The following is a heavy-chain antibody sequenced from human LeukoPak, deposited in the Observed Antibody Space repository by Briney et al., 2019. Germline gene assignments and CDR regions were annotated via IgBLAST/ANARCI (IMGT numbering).Heavy chain of an antibody. J-gene: IGHJ4*02. D-gene: IGHD6-19*01. V-gene: IGHV3-53*01. Sequence: GGSLRLSCAASGFTVSSNYMSWVRQAPGKGLEWVSVIYSGGSTYYADSVKGRFTISRDNSKNTLYLQMNSLRAEDTAVYYCARESGYSSGWYEGYFDFWGQGTLVTVSS. CDR3: ARESGYSSGWYEGYFDF. CDR2: IYSGGST. CDR1: GFTVSSNY.